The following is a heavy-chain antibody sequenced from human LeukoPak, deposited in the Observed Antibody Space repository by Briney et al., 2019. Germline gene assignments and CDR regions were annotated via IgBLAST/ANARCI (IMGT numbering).Heavy chain of an antibody. J-gene: IGHJ4*02. CDR3: ARWEYSSNY. V-gene: IGHV4-34*01. CDR2: INHSGST. CDR1: GGFFSGYY. D-gene: IGHD2/OR15-2a*01. Sequence: PSETLSLTCAVYGGFFSGYYWSWIRQPPGKGLEWIGEINHSGSTNYNPSLKSRVTISVDTSKNQFSLKLSSVTAADTAVYYCARWEYSSNYWGQGTLVTVSS.